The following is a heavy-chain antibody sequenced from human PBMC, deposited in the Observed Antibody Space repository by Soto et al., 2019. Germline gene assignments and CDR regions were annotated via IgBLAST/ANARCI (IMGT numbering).Heavy chain of an antibody. Sequence: SETLSLTCTVSGGSISSSSYYWGWIRQPPGKGLEWIGSIYYSGSTYYNPSLKSRVTISVDTSKNQFSLKLSSVTAADTAVYYCARLEAAGITNYYYYYYGMDVWGQGTTVTVSS. J-gene: IGHJ6*02. D-gene: IGHD6-13*01. CDR2: IYYSGST. V-gene: IGHV4-39*01. CDR3: ARLEAAGITNYYYYYYGMDV. CDR1: GGSISSSSYY.